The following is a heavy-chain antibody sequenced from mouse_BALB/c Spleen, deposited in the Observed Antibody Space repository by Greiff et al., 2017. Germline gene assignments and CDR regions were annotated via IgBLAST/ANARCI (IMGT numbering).Heavy chain of an antibody. CDR2: ISNGGGST. V-gene: IGHV5-12-2*01. J-gene: IGHJ4*01. D-gene: IGHD2-4*01. CDR3: ARRGYDYDNYYAMDY. Sequence: EVLLVESGGGLVQPGGSLKLSCAASGFTFSSYTMSWVRQTPEKRLEWVAYISNGGGSTYYPDTVKGRITISRDNATNTLYLQMSSLKSEDTAMSYCARRGYDYDNYYAMDYWGQGTSVTVSS. CDR1: GFTFSSYT.